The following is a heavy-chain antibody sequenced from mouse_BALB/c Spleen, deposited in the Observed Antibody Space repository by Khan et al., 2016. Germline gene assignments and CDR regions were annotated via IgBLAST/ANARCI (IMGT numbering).Heavy chain of an antibody. CDR3: ASRNWDVDY. D-gene: IGHD4-1*02. CDR1: GYSITSDYA. CDR2: ISYSGST. V-gene: IGHV3-2*02. Sequence: EVQLQESGPGLVKPSQSLSLTCTVTGYSITSDYAWNWIRQFPGKKLEWMGYISYSGSTSYNPSLKSRISITRDTSKNQFFLQLNSVTTEDTATYYCASRNWDVDYWGQGTTLTVSS. J-gene: IGHJ2*01.